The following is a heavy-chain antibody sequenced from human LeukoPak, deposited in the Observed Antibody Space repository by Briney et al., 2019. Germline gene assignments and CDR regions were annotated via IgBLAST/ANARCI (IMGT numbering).Heavy chain of an antibody. V-gene: IGHV3-74*01. Sequence: GGSLRLSCAASGFTFSSSWMHWVRHAPGKGLVWVSRINSGGSSTNYADSVKGRFTISRDNAKNTLYLQLNSLRVEDTAVYYCARGYSGFDWGQGTLVTVSS. J-gene: IGHJ4*02. D-gene: IGHD5-12*01. CDR1: GFTFSSSW. CDR3: ARGYSGFD. CDR2: INSGGSST.